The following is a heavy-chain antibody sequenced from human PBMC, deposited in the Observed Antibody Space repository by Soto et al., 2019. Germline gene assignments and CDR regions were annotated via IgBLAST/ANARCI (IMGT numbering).Heavy chain of an antibody. V-gene: IGHV1-46*01. J-gene: IGHJ6*02. D-gene: IGHD3-22*01. CDR1: GYTFTSYY. CDR3: AHDSSGYYSDPTYYYYYGMDV. Sequence: ASVKVSCKASGYTFTSYYMHWVRQAPGQGLEWMGIINPSGGSTSYAQKFQGRVTMTRDTSTSTVYMELSSLTSEDTAVYYCAHDSSGYYSDPTYYYYYGMDVWGQGTTVTVSS. CDR2: INPSGGST.